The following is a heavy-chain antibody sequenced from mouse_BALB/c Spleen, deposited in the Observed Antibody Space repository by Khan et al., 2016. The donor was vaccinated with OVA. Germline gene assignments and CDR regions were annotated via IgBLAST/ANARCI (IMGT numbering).Heavy chain of an antibody. V-gene: IGHV5-4*02. Sequence: EVELVESGAGLVKPGRSLKLSCAASGFPFSDYYMYWVRQTTAKRLEWVAITSDGGSYTYYPHSVKGRFTISRDDAKNNLYLQMSSLKSEDTAMYCCSRSYYGNAFAYWGQGTLVTVST. CDR1: GFPFSDYY. CDR3: SRSYYGNAFAY. CDR2: TSDGGSYT. D-gene: IGHD2-1*01. J-gene: IGHJ3*01.